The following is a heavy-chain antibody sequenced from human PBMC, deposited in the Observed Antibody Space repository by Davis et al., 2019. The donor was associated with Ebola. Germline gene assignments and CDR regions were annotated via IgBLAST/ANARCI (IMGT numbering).Heavy chain of an antibody. CDR2: ITSTGQTK. CDR3: ARKNL. V-gene: IGHV3-11*01. CDR1: GFMFGDHY. J-gene: IGHJ2*01. Sequence: GESLKISCATSGFMFGDHYMSWVRQAPGRGLEWIAYITSTGQTKYYADSVKGRFTISRDNSKNTLYLQMNSLRAEDTAVYYCARKNLWGRGTLVTVSS.